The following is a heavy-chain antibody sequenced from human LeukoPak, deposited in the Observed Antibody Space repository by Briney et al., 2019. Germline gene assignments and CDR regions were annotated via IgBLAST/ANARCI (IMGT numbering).Heavy chain of an antibody. J-gene: IGHJ4*02. CDR3: ARDFTPEWFDIH. D-gene: IGHD3-3*01. Sequence: GGSLRLSCVASGLSFSSYSMHWVRQAPGKGLEWVGVISYDGSDEYYTDSVKGRFTISRDNSKNTVYLQMNSLRADDTAVYYCARDFTPEWFDIHWGQGALVTVS. CDR1: GLSFSSYS. V-gene: IGHV3-30*04. CDR2: ISYDGSDE.